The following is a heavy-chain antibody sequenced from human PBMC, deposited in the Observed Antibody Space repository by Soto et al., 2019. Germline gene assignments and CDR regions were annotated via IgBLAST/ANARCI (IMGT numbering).Heavy chain of an antibody. CDR3: ARLNGLPYYYYYYMDV. V-gene: IGHV1-8*01. CDR2: MNPNSGNT. D-gene: IGHD2-8*01. J-gene: IGHJ6*03. CDR1: GYTFTSYD. Sequence: GASVKVSCKASGYTFTSYDINWVRQATGQGLEWMGWMNPNSGNTGYAQKFQGRVTMTRNTSISTAYMELSSLRSEDTAVYYCARLNGLPYYYYYYMDVWGKGTTVTVSS.